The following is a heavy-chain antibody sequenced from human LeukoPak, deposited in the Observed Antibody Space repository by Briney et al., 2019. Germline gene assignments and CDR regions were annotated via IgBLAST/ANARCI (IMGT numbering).Heavy chain of an antibody. CDR1: GGSISSGDYY. Sequence: PSETLSLTCTVSGGSISSGDYYWSWLRQPPGKGLEWIGYIYYSGSTYYNPSLKSRVTISVDTSKNQFSLKLSSVTAADTAVYYCARASVVPAAILENWFDPWGQGTLVTVSS. V-gene: IGHV4-30-4*01. D-gene: IGHD2-2*01. CDR3: ARASVVPAAILENWFDP. J-gene: IGHJ5*02. CDR2: IYYSGST.